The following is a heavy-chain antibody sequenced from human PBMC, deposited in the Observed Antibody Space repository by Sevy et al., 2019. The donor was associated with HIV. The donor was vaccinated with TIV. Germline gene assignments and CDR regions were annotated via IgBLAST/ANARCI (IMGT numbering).Heavy chain of an antibody. V-gene: IGHV3-11*06. J-gene: IGHJ3*02. Sequence: GGSLRLSCAASGFTFSDYYINWIRQAPGKGLEWVSYISGSSSYTNYAGSVKGRFTISRDNAKNSLYLQMNSLRAEDTAVYYCARVGCSISSCPKGDAFDIWGQGTMVTVSS. CDR2: ISGSSSYT. CDR1: GFTFSDYY. CDR3: ARVGCSISSCPKGDAFDI. D-gene: IGHD2-2*01.